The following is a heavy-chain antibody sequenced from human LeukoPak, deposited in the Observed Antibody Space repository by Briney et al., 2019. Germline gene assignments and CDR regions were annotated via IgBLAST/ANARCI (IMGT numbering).Heavy chain of an antibody. CDR2: IYYSGST. V-gene: IGHV4-59*01. CDR1: GGSIGSYY. Sequence: SETLSLTCTVSGGSIGSYYWSWLRQPPGKGLEWIGYIYYSGSTNYNPSLKSRVTISVDTSKNQFSLKLSSVTAADTAVYYCARQLERRYYFDYWGQGTLVTVSS. J-gene: IGHJ4*02. CDR3: ARQLERRYYFDY. D-gene: IGHD1-1*01.